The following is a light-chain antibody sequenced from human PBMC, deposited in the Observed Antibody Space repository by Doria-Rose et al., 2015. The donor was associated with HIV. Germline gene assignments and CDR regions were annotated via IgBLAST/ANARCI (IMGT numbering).Light chain of an antibody. CDR3: QQYYSYPRA. CDR2: AAS. CDR1: QGISSY. V-gene: IGKV1-8*01. Sequence: TQSPSSFSESTGDRVTITCRASQGISSYLAWYQQKPGKAPNLLIYAASTLQSGVPSRFGGSGSGTDFTLTISCLQSEDFATYYCQQYYSYPRAFGQGTRLEIK. J-gene: IGKJ5*01.